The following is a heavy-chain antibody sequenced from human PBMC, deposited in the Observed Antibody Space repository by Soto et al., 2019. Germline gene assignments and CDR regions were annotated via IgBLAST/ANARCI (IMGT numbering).Heavy chain of an antibody. V-gene: IGHV3-23*01. CDR2: IGGNGGTT. J-gene: IGHJ4*02. CDR1: GFTFSTYA. CDR3: AKPLYGGCDY. D-gene: IGHD5-12*01. Sequence: PWGSLLVSWVSSGFTFSTYAMSWVRQAPGKGLEWVSGIGGNGGTTRYADSVKGRFTISRDNSKNTLYLQMNSLRVGDTAVYYCAKPLYGGCDYWGRGTLVTSPQ.